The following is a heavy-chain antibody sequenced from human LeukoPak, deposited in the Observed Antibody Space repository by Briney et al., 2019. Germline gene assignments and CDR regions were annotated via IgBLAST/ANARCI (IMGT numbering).Heavy chain of an antibody. CDR3: ARDYGNSSSWYGAAAFDI. D-gene: IGHD6-13*01. Sequence: TLSLTCTVSGGSISSGGYYWSWIRQHPGKGLEWIGYIYYSGSTYYNPSLKSRVTISVDTSKNQFSLKLSCVTAADTAVYYCARDYGNSSSWYGAAAFDIWGQGTMVTVSS. CDR2: IYYSGST. CDR1: GGSISSGGYY. V-gene: IGHV4-31*03. J-gene: IGHJ3*02.